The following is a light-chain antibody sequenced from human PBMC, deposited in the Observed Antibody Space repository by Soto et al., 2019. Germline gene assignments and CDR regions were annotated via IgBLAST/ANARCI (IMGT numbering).Light chain of an antibody. J-gene: IGKJ1*01. V-gene: IGKV3-15*01. CDR2: GAS. CDR1: QSVNSN. CDR3: QKYNKWPT. Sequence: EIVMTQSPATLSVSPGERATLSCRASQSVNSNLAWYQQKPGQAPRLLIYGASTRATGVPARFSGSGSGTEFTLTVSSLQSEDFAVYFCQKYNKWPTFGQGTKVEIK.